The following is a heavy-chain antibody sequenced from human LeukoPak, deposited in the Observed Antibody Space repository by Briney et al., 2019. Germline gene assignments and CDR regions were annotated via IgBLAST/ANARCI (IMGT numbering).Heavy chain of an antibody. CDR1: GFTFSSYD. CDR3: ARVFNPGVAFDI. V-gene: IGHV3-64*01. D-gene: IGHD7-27*01. Sequence: GGSLRLSCAASGFTFSSYDMHWVRQAPGKGLECVSAISSNGGSTYYANSVKGRFTISRDNCKNTPYIQMDSLRAEDMAVYYCARVFNPGVAFDIWGQGTMVTVSS. J-gene: IGHJ3*02. CDR2: ISSNGGST.